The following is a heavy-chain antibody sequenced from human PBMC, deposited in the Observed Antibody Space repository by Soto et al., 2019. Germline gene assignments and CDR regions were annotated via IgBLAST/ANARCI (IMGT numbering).Heavy chain of an antibody. CDR2: IIPIFGTA. CDR3: ARDMGFGGFAPLNYYYYGMDV. CDR1: GGTFSSYA. D-gene: IGHD3-10*01. Sequence: SVKVSCKASGGTFSSYAISWVRQAPGQGLEWMGGIIPIFGTANYAQKFQGRVTITADESTSTAYMELSSLRSEDTAVYYCARDMGFGGFAPLNYYYYGMDVWGQGTTVTVSS. J-gene: IGHJ6*02. V-gene: IGHV1-69*13.